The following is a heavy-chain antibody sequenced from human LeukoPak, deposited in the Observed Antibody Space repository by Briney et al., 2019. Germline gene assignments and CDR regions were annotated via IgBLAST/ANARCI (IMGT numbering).Heavy chain of an antibody. CDR3: ARDRSPNVPSDAFDI. Sequence: GGSLRLSCAASGFTFSSYAMSWVRQAPGKGLEWVSYISSSGSTIYYADSVKGRFTISRDNAKNSLYLQMNSLRAEDTAVYYCARDRSPNVPSDAFDIWGQGTMVTVSS. V-gene: IGHV3-48*04. CDR1: GFTFSSYA. CDR2: ISSSGSTI. J-gene: IGHJ3*02. D-gene: IGHD2-2*01.